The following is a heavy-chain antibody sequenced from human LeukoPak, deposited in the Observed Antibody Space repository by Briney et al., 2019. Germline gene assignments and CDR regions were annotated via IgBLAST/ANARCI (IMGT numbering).Heavy chain of an antibody. J-gene: IGHJ5*02. Sequence: SETLSLTCTVSGGSISSTSYYWGWIRQPPGKGLGWIGSIYYSGSTYYNPSLKSRVTISVDTSKNQFSLKLSSVTAADTAVYYCARVDGSGWYVPPSFYWFDPWGQGTLVTVSS. V-gene: IGHV4-39*07. D-gene: IGHD6-19*01. CDR1: GGSISSTSYY. CDR2: IYYSGST. CDR3: ARVDGSGWYVPPSFYWFDP.